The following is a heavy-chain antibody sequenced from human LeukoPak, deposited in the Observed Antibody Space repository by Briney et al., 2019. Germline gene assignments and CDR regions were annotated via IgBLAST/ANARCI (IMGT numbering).Heavy chain of an antibody. Sequence: GGSLRLSCAASGFTFDDYAMHWVRQAPGKGLEWVSGINWNSGSIGYADSVKGRFTISRDNAKNSLYLQMNSLRAEDTALYYCARVWELSYDHWGQGTLVTVSS. CDR2: INWNSGSI. J-gene: IGHJ4*02. CDR3: ARVWELSYDH. V-gene: IGHV3-9*01. D-gene: IGHD3-10*01. CDR1: GFTFDDYA.